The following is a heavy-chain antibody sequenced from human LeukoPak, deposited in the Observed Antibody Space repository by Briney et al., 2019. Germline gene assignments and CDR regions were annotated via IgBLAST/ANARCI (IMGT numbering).Heavy chain of an antibody. CDR1: GYTFTGYY. CDR3: ARKSYYYDSSGYIY. V-gene: IGHV1-2*02. Sequence: ASVKLSCTASGYTFTGYYMHWVRQAPGQGLEWMGWINPNSGGINYAQKFQGRVTMTRDTSISTAYMELSRLRSDDTAVYYCARKSYYYDSSGYIYWGQGTLVTVSS. J-gene: IGHJ4*02. CDR2: INPNSGGI. D-gene: IGHD3-22*01.